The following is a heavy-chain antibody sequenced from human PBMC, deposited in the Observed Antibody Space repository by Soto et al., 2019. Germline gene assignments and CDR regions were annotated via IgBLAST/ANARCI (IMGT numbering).Heavy chain of an antibody. CDR1: GGSISSYY. CDR3: AKSGGYSSGWYYFDY. V-gene: IGHV4-4*07. D-gene: IGHD6-19*01. CDR2: IYISGST. Sequence: SETLSLTCTVSGGSISSYYWSWIRKPVGKGLEWIGRIYISGSTNYNPSLKSRVTMSVDTSKKQFSLKLSSVTAADTAVYYCAKSGGYSSGWYYFDYWGQGTLVTVSS. J-gene: IGHJ4*02.